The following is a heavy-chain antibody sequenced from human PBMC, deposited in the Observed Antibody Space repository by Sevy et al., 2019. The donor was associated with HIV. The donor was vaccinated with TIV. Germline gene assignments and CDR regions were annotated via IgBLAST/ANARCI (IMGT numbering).Heavy chain of an antibody. CDR3: AKVGGYEFGECHAFDI. J-gene: IGHJ3*02. V-gene: IGHV3-30*18. Sequence: GGSLRLSCAASGFTFSSYGMHWVRQAPGKGLEWVAVISYDGSNKYYADSVKGRFTISRDNSKNTLYLQMNSLRAEDTAVYYCAKVGGYEFGECHAFDIWGQGTMVTVS. CDR2: ISYDGSNK. D-gene: IGHD3-10*01. CDR1: GFTFSSYG.